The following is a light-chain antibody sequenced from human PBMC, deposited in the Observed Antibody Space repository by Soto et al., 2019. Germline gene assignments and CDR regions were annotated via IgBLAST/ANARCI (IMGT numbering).Light chain of an antibody. V-gene: IGKV3-20*01. Sequence: EIVLTQSPGTLSLSPGERATLSCRASQSVSSSSLAWYQQKPGQAPRLLIYGAITRATGIPDRFSGSGSGTDFTLTISGLEPEEFAVYYCQQYGSSPWTFGQGTKVEIK. CDR2: GAI. J-gene: IGKJ1*01. CDR1: QSVSSSS. CDR3: QQYGSSPWT.